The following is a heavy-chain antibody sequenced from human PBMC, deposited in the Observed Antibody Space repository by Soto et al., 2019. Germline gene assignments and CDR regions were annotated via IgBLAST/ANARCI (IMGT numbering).Heavy chain of an antibody. CDR3: ARVWGWHFDL. D-gene: IGHD7-27*01. V-gene: IGHV3-53*02. CDR1: GFNISSNY. Sequence: EVQLVETGGGLIQPGGSLTLSCAASGFNISSNYMSWVRQTPGKGLQWVSVVYTGGSANYADSVKGRFTSSRDNSENTLSLQLNSLRAEDPAVYYCARVWGWHFDLWGRGTLVTVSS. J-gene: IGHJ2*01. CDR2: VYTGGSA.